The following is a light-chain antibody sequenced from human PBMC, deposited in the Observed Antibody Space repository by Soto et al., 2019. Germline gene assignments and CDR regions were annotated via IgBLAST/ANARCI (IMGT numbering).Light chain of an antibody. V-gene: IGKV3-20*01. Sequence: EIVLTQSPGTLSLSPGERATLSCRASQSVSSSYLAWYQQNPGQDPRLLIYDASSRATGIPDRFSGSGSGTDFTLTISRLEPEDFAVYFCQQYGSSPYTFGQGTKLEIK. J-gene: IGKJ2*01. CDR1: QSVSSSY. CDR2: DAS. CDR3: QQYGSSPYT.